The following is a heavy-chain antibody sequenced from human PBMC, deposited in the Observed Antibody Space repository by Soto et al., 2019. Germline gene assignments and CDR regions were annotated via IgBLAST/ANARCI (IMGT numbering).Heavy chain of an antibody. J-gene: IGHJ4*02. CDR2: ISSSSSTI. CDR3: AYFTGY. CDR1: GFTFSSYS. V-gene: IGHV3-48*01. Sequence: EVQLVESGGGLVQPGGSLRLSCAASGFTFSSYSMNWVRQAPGKGLEWVSYISSSSSTIYYADSVKGRVTISRDNAKSPLYLQMKRLRGEDTAVYYCAYFTGYWGQGTLVTVSS. D-gene: IGHD1-26*01.